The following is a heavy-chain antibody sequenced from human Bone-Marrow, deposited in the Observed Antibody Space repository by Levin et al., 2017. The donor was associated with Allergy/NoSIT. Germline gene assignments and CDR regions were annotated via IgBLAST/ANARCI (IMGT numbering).Heavy chain of an antibody. CDR3: VRDRCSDGICYFGY. Sequence: KPSETLSLTCAVSGDSISSNIWWSWVRQPPGKGLEWIGEVHHSGRTNYNPSLRSRVSMSVDKSDNQFSLRLNYVTAADTAVYYCVRDRCSDGICYFGYWGQGTLVTVSS. CDR1: GDSISSNIW. D-gene: IGHD2-15*01. J-gene: IGHJ4*02. CDR2: VHHSGRT. V-gene: IGHV4-4*02.